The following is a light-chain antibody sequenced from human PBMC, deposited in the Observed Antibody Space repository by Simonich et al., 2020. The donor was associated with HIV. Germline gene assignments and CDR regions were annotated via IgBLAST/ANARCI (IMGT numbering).Light chain of an antibody. CDR3: LAWDDSLNGWV. Sequence: QSVLTQPPSASGTPGQRVTISCSGSSSNIGSNTVNWYQQLPGTAPKLLIYSNNQRPSGVPYRFSGSKSGTSASLAISGLQSEDEADYYCLAWDDSLNGWVFGGGTKLTVL. J-gene: IGLJ3*02. V-gene: IGLV1-44*01. CDR1: SSNIGSNT. CDR2: SNN.